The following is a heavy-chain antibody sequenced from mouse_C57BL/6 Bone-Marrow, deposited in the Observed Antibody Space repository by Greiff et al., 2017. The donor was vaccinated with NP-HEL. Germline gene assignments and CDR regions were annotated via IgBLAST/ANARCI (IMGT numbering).Heavy chain of an antibody. V-gene: IGHV3-6*01. CDR1: GYSITSGYY. Sequence: DVKLQESGPGLVKPSQSLSLTCSVTGYSITSGYYWNWIRQFPGNKLEWMGYISYDGSNNYNPSLKNRISITRDTSKNQFFLKLNSVTTEDTATYYCARGGSSPYYWGQGTTLTVSS. CDR2: ISYDGSN. D-gene: IGHD1-1*01. CDR3: ARGGSSPYY. J-gene: IGHJ2*01.